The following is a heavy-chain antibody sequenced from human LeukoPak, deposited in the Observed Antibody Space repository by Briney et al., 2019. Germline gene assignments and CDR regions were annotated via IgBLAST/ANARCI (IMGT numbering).Heavy chain of an antibody. V-gene: IGHV3-23*01. CDR1: GFSSSDYA. CDR2: IRGKGRRT. CDR3: VKGGQRYDFWRFDY. J-gene: IGHJ4*02. D-gene: IGHD3-3*01. Sequence: GGSLRLSCVASGFSSSDYAMSWVRQTPGKGLEWVSSIRGKGRRTYHANSVKGRFTIDSDNTKTTLYMEMSSLRAETTAIYYCVKGGQRYDFWRFDYWGQGTLVTVSS.